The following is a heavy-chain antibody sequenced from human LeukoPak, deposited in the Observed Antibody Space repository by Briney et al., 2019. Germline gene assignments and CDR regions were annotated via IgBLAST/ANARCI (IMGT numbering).Heavy chain of an antibody. D-gene: IGHD6-13*01. Sequence: HGESLKISCKGSGYSFTTYWIAWVRQMPGKGLQWMGIIYPGDSDTRYSPSFQGQVTISADKSNSTAYLQWGSLRASDTAIYYCARGSSSWYLDSDFDYWGQGTLVTVSS. J-gene: IGHJ4*02. CDR1: GYSFTTYW. CDR2: IYPGDSDT. V-gene: IGHV5-51*01. CDR3: ARGSSSWYLDSDFDY.